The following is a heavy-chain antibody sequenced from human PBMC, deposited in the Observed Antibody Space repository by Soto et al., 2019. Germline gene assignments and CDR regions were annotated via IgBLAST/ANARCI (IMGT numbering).Heavy chain of an antibody. Sequence: EVQLLESGGGLVQPGGSLRLSCAASGFTFSSYAMSWVRQAPGKGLEWVSAISGSGGSTYYADSVKGRFTISRDNSKNTLYLQMTSLRAEDTAVYYCAYTPAYSSGWYSKEEYYFDSWGQGTLVTVSS. CDR1: GFTFSSYA. D-gene: IGHD6-19*01. J-gene: IGHJ4*02. CDR2: ISGSGGST. CDR3: AYTPAYSSGWYSKEEYYFDS. V-gene: IGHV3-23*01.